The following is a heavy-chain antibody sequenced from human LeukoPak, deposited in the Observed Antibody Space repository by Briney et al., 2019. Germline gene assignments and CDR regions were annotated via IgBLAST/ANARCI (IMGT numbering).Heavy chain of an antibody. CDR3: AKQNGWTTHHPNDAFDI. CDR1: GFTFSSYA. CDR2: ISGSGGST. V-gene: IGHV3-23*01. J-gene: IGHJ3*02. Sequence: PGGSLRLSCAASGFTFSSYAMSWVRQAPGKGLEWVSAISGSGGSTYYADSVKGRFTISRDNSKNTLYLQMNSLRAEDTAVYYCAKQNGWTTHHPNDAFDIWGQGTMVTVSS. D-gene: IGHD2-15*01.